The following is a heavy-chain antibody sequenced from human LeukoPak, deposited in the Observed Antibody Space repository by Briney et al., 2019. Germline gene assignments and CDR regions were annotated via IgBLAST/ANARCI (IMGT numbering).Heavy chain of an antibody. Sequence: SETLSLTCTVSGYSISSGYYWSWIRQPAGKGLEWIGRIYTSGSTNYNPSLKSRVTISVDTSKNQFSLKLSSVTAADTAVYYCAREFTYCGGDCYSHDYNWFDPWGQGTLVTVSS. D-gene: IGHD2-21*02. CDR2: IYTSGST. J-gene: IGHJ5*02. V-gene: IGHV4-61*02. CDR1: GYSISSGYY. CDR3: AREFTYCGGDCYSHDYNWFDP.